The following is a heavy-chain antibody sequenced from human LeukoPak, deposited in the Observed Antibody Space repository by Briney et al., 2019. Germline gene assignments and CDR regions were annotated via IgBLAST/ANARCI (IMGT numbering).Heavy chain of an antibody. V-gene: IGHV3-74*01. J-gene: IGHJ6*03. CDR2: INSDGSST. D-gene: IGHD3-3*01. CDR3: ARDNRVITIFGVVIPPDYYYYYMDV. CDR1: GFTFSSYW. Sequence: GGSLRLSCAASGFTFSSYWMHWVRQAPGKGLVWVSRINSDGSSTSYADSVKGRFTISRDNAKNTLYLQMNSLRAEDTAVYYCARDNRVITIFGVVIPPDYYYYYMDVWGKGTTGTVSS.